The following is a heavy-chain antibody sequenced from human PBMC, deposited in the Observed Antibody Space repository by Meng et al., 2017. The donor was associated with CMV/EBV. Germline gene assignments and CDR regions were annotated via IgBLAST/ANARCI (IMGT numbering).Heavy chain of an antibody. V-gene: IGHV3-30*04. D-gene: IGHD3-22*01. Sequence: GGSLRLSCAASGFTFSSYAMHWVRQAPGKGLEWVAVISYDGSNKYYADSVKGRFTISRDNSKNTLYLQMNSLWAEDTAVYYCARGGGMIVVVYYFDYWGQGTLVTVSS. CDR2: ISYDGSNK. CDR1: GFTFSSYA. J-gene: IGHJ4*02. CDR3: ARGGGMIVVVYYFDY.